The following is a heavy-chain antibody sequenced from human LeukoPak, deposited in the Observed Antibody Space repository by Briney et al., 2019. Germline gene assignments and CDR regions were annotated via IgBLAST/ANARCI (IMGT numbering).Heavy chain of an antibody. CDR3: ARGSSRSFDI. CDR1: GYTFTSYG. D-gene: IGHD3-10*01. Sequence: GASVKVSCKASGYTFTSYGISWVRQAPGQGLEWMGGIIPIFGTANYAQKFQGRVTMTRSTSINTAYMELSSLRSEDTAVYYCARGSSRSFDIWGLGTMVTVSS. V-gene: IGHV1-69*05. J-gene: IGHJ3*02. CDR2: IIPIFGTA.